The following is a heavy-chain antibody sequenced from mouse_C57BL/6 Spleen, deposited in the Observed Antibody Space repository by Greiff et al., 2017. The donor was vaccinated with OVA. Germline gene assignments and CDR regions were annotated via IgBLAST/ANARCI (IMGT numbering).Heavy chain of an antibody. CDR2: IDPSDSYT. J-gene: IGHJ2*01. Sequence: QVQLQQPGAELVMPGASVKLSCKASGYTFTSYWMHWVKQRPGQGLEWIGEIDPSDSYTNYNQKFKGKSTLTVYKSSSTAYMQLSSLTSEDSAVYYCARVEGSFDYWGQGTTLTVSS. V-gene: IGHV1-69*01. D-gene: IGHD1-1*01. CDR3: ARVEGSFDY. CDR1: GYTFTSYW.